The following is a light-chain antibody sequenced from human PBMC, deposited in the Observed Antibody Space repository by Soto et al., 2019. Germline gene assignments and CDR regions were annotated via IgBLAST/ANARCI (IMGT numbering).Light chain of an antibody. CDR3: QQSYSTPLWT. J-gene: IGKJ1*01. V-gene: IGKV1-39*01. Sequence: DIQMTQSPSSLSASVGDRVTITCRASQSISSYLNWYQQKPGKAPKLLIYAAASLQSGIPSRFSGSGSGTDFTITISSLQPEDFATDYCQQSYSTPLWTFGQGTKVEIK. CDR2: AAA. CDR1: QSISSY.